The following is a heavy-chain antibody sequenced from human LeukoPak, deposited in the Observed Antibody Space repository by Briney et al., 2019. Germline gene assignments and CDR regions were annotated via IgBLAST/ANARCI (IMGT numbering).Heavy chain of an antibody. CDR1: GFTFSSYS. CDR3: ARDPGSAAAGGGDWFDP. Sequence: GGSLRLSCAASGFTFSSYSMNWVRQAPGKGLEWVSSISSSSSYIYYADSVKGRFTISRDNSKSTLYLQMNSLRAEDTAVYYCARDPGSAAAGGGDWFDPWGQGTLVTVSS. CDR2: ISSSSSYI. V-gene: IGHV3-21*01. J-gene: IGHJ5*02. D-gene: IGHD6-13*01.